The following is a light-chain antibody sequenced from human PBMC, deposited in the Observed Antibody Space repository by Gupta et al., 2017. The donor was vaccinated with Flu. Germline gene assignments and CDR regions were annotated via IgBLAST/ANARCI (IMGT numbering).Light chain of an antibody. CDR3: TSYTTIGNPWL. CDR1: SSDVGAYNY. J-gene: IGLJ3*02. CDR2: DVT. Sequence: QSALTQPASVSGSPGQSITISCTGTSSDVGAYNYVSWYQQCPGKAPKLIIYDVTKRPSVDSIRFSGSKSCNTASLTISGLQPEDEATYFCTSYTTIGNPWLFGGGTKLTVL. V-gene: IGLV2-14*01.